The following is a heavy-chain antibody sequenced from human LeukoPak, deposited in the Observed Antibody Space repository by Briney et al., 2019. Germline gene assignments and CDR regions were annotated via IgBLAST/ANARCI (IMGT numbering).Heavy chain of an antibody. CDR1: GGSISSYY. CDR3: ASFVRVPAAIRYYYMDV. CDR2: IYHSGST. J-gene: IGHJ6*03. Sequence: PSETLSLTCTVSGGSISSYYWSWIRQPPGKGLEWIGYIYHSGSTYYNPSLKSRVTISVDRSKNQFSLKLSSVTAADTAVYYCASFVRVPAAIRYYYMDVWGKGTTVTVSS. V-gene: IGHV4-59*12. D-gene: IGHD2-2*02.